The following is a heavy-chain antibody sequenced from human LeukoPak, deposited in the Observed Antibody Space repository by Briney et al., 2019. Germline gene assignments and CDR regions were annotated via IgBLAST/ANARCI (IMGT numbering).Heavy chain of an antibody. CDR3: AREDRSCYYH. CDR1: GFTHSNYW. CDR2: IKQDGGET. D-gene: IGHD2-15*01. Sequence: GGSLRLSCVASGFTHSNYWTAWLRQAPGKGLEWVASIKQDGGETFYVDSVRGRFSISRDNAKNSLYLQMNSLRADDTAVYFCAREDRSCYYHWGQGTLVTVSS. J-gene: IGHJ4*02. V-gene: IGHV3-7*03.